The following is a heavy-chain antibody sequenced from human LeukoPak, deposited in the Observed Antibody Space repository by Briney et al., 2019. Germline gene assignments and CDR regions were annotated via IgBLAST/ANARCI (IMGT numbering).Heavy chain of an antibody. V-gene: IGHV3-23*01. CDR1: GFTFSNYG. D-gene: IGHD6-19*01. Sequence: GGSLRLSCAASGFTFSNYGMTWVRQAPGEGLEWLSFISGSADGIYYADSVKGRFAISRDNSKNTLYLQMNSLRAADTAVYYCARDDAVAGGFLDNWGQGTLVTVSS. CDR2: ISGSADGI. CDR3: ARDDAVAGGFLDN. J-gene: IGHJ4*02.